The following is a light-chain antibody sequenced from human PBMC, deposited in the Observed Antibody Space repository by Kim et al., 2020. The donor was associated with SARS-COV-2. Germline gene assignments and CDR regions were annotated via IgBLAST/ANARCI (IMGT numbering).Light chain of an antibody. Sequence: ITISCTGTSSDVGGYNYVSWCQQHPGKAPKLMIYDVSNRPSGVSNRFSGSKSGNTASLTISGLQAEDEADYYCSSYTISSTLEYVFGTGTKVTVL. V-gene: IGLV2-14*03. CDR2: DVS. CDR3: SSYTISSTLEYV. J-gene: IGLJ1*01. CDR1: SSDVGGYNY.